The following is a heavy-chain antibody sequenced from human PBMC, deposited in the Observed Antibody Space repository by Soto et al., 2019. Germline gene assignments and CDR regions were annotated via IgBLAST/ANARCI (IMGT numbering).Heavy chain of an antibody. CDR3: ARGPTTEKVDS. Sequence: SETLSLTCTVSGDSTRNRNYFWGWIRQPPGKGLEWIVSRYDDESSFYNPSLKRRVTVSIDTSKNQFSLKMTSVTAADTAMYYCARGPTTEKVDSWGQGILVTVSS. V-gene: IGHV4-39*01. CDR1: GDSTRNRNYF. J-gene: IGHJ4*02. CDR2: RYDDESS.